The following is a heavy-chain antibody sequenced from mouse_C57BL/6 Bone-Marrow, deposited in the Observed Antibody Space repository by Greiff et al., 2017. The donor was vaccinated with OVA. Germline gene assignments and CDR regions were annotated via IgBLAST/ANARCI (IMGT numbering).Heavy chain of an antibody. V-gene: IGHV1-39*01. CDR2: FNPNYGTT. CDR1: GYSFTDYN. D-gene: IGHD2-3*01. CDR3: ARSGRWLLIPRAKDY. J-gene: IGHJ4*01. Sequence: EVQLQQSGPELVKPGASVKISCKASGYSFTDYNMNWVKQSNGKSLEWLGVFNPNYGTTSYNQKFKGKATLTVDQSSSTAYMQLNSLTSEDSAVYYCARSGRWLLIPRAKDYWGQGTSVTVSS.